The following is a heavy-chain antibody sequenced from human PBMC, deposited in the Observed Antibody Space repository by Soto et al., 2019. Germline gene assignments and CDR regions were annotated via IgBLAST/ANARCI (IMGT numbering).Heavy chain of an antibody. CDR3: ARFPRIALAAFDC. Sequence: LRLSCAASGFTVTSDYMSWVRQAPGKGLEWVSTIYSGDNTYYADSVKGRFIISRDRSKNTLYLQMNNLRAEDTAVYYCARFPRIALAAFDCWGQGTLVTVSS. J-gene: IGHJ4*02. D-gene: IGHD6-19*01. V-gene: IGHV3-66*01. CDR1: GFTVTSDY. CDR2: IYSGDNT.